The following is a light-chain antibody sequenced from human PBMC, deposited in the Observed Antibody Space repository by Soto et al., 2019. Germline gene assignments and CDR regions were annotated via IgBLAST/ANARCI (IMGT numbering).Light chain of an antibody. J-gene: IGKJ2*01. V-gene: IGKV3-11*01. Sequence: EIVLTQSPATLSLSPGERATLSCRASQSVSSYLVWYQQKPGQVPRLLIYDASNRATGIPARFSGSGSGTDFTLTISSLEPEDFAVYYCQQRYNWEYTFGQGTKLEIK. CDR3: QQRYNWEYT. CDR2: DAS. CDR1: QSVSSY.